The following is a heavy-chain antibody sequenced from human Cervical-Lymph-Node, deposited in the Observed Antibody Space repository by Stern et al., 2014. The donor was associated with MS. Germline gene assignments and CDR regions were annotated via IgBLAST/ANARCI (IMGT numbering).Heavy chain of an antibody. J-gene: IGHJ6*02. CDR3: VRGGFSYGYGLDA. D-gene: IGHD5-18*01. Sequence: VQLVESGSQVRKPGASVKVSCQASGYTFISYDIFWVRQATGQGLEWMGWMNPNNANTGQAQKFQGRVTMTRNISISTAYMELSSLRSDDTAVYYCVRGGFSYGYGLDAWGQGTAVIVSS. CDR1: GYTFISYD. V-gene: IGHV1-8*01. CDR2: MNPNNANT.